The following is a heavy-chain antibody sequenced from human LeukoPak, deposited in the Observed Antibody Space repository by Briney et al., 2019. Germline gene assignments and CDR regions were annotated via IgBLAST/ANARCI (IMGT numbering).Heavy chain of an antibody. J-gene: IGHJ4*02. CDR1: GGSFSGYY. V-gene: IGHV4-34*01. CDR2: INHSGST. D-gene: IGHD3-10*01. Sequence: SETLSLTCAVYGGSFSGYYWSWIRQPPGKGLEWIGEINHSGSTNYNPSLKSRVTISVDTSKNQFSLKLSSVTAADTAVYYCARGQNFLWFGELSSRSFDYWGQGTLVTVSS. CDR3: ARGQNFLWFGELSSRSFDY.